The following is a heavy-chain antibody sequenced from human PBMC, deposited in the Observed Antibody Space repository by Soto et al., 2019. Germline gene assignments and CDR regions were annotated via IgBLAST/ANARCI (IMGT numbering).Heavy chain of an antibody. V-gene: IGHV4-59*12. CDR3: ARATYYYDGNWFDP. J-gene: IGHJ5*02. Sequence: PSETLSLTCTVSGGPISSYYWSWIRQPPGKGLEWIGYIYYSGSTNYNPSLKSRVTISVDTSKNQFSLKLSSVAAADTAVYYCARATYYYDGNWFDPWGQGTLVTVSS. CDR1: GGPISSYY. D-gene: IGHD3-22*01. CDR2: IYYSGST.